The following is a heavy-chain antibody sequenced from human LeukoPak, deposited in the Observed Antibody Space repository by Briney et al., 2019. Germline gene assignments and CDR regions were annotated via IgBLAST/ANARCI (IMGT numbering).Heavy chain of an antibody. Sequence: PGGSLRLSCAASGFTFSSYSMNWVRQAPGKGLEWVSSISSSSSYIYYADSVKGRFTISRDNAKNSLYLQMNSLRAEDTAVYYCARDAQDLAYYDFWSGYYNVDYWGQGTLVTVSS. J-gene: IGHJ4*02. CDR1: GFTFSSYS. CDR2: ISSSSSYI. V-gene: IGHV3-21*01. D-gene: IGHD3-3*01. CDR3: ARDAQDLAYYDFWSGYYNVDY.